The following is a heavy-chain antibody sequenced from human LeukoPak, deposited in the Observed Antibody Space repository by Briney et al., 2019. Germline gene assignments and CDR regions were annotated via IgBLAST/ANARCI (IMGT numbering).Heavy chain of an antibody. Sequence: VASVKVSCKASGYTFTSYGISWVRQAPGQGLEWMGWISAYNGNTNYAQKLQGRVTMTTDTSTSTAYMELRSLRSDDTAVYYCARVGYSGSSYTLEHFDYWGRGTLVTVSS. CDR2: ISAYNGNT. CDR1: GYTFTSYG. CDR3: ARVGYSGSSYTLEHFDY. J-gene: IGHJ4*02. V-gene: IGHV1-18*01. D-gene: IGHD1-26*01.